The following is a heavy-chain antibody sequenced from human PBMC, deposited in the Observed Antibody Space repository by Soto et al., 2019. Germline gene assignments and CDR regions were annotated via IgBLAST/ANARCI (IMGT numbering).Heavy chain of an antibody. CDR3: ARGYGYYDFWSGYYFTDY. J-gene: IGHJ4*02. D-gene: IGHD3-3*01. Sequence: ASVKVSCKASGYTFTSYDINWVRQATGQGLEWMGWMNPNSGNTGYAQKFQGRVTMTRNTSISTAYMELSSLRSEDTAVYYCARGYGYYDFWSGYYFTDYWGQGTLVTVSS. V-gene: IGHV1-8*01. CDR2: MNPNSGNT. CDR1: GYTFTSYD.